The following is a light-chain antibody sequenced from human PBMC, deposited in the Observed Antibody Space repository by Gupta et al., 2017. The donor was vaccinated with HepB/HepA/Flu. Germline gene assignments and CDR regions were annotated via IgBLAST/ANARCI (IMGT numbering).Light chain of an antibody. CDR1: QEISNY. Sequence: DIQMTQSPSSLSASVGDRVISSCQASQEISNYLNWYQQKAGKAPKLMIYAASKLETGVPSRFSGSGYEKDFSFTSNHRQHEDVANYYGQQYDYFPDFGRGTKVDIK. CDR2: AAS. J-gene: IGKJ4*01. CDR3: QQYDYFPD. V-gene: IGKV1-33*01.